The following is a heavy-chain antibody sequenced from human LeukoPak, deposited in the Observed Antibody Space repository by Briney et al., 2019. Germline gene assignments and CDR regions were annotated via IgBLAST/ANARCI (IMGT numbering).Heavy chain of an antibody. J-gene: IGHJ1*01. V-gene: IGHV1-2*02. CDR3: ATRYCSSTSCYAEYFQH. Sequence: ASVKVSCKASGYTFTGYYMHWVRQAPGQGLEWMGWINPNSGGTNYAQQFQGRVTITRDTSISTAYMELSRLRSDDTAVYYCATRYCSSTSCYAEYFQHWGQGTLVTVSS. CDR1: GYTFTGYY. CDR2: INPNSGGT. D-gene: IGHD2-2*01.